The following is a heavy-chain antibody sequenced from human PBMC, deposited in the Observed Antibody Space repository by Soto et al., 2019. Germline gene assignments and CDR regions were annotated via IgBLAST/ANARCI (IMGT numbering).Heavy chain of an antibody. Sequence: ASVKVSCKASGYTFTSYYMHWVRPAPGQGLEWMGIINPSGGSTSYAQKFQGRVTMTRDTSTSTVYMELSSLRSEDTAVYYCARGRNVLRFLEWLFVFDYWGQGTLVTVSS. CDR2: INPSGGST. CDR3: ARGRNVLRFLEWLFVFDY. D-gene: IGHD3-3*01. V-gene: IGHV1-46*03. J-gene: IGHJ4*02. CDR1: GYTFTSYY.